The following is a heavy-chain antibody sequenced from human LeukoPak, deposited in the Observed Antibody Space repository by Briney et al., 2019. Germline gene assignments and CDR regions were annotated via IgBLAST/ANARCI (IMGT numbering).Heavy chain of an antibody. V-gene: IGHV3-21*01. CDR2: INQVSSHI. Sequence: GSLRLSCAASGFTFSSYSMNWVRQAPGKGLEWVSSINQVSSHIYYADSVRGRFTISRDNAKNSLYLQMSSLRAEDTAVYYCTRDPTQYLRYGYFDHWGQGTLVTVSS. CDR1: GFTFSSYS. J-gene: IGHJ4*02. CDR3: TRDPTQYLRYGYFDH. D-gene: IGHD4-11*01.